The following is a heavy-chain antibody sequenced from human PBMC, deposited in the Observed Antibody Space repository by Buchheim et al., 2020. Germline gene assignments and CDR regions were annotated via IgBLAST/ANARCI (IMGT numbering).Heavy chain of an antibody. CDR2: IIPILGIA. V-gene: IGHV1-69*04. CDR3: ARVRDGPEGWFDP. CDR1: GGTFISYA. D-gene: IGHD5-24*01. J-gene: IGHJ5*02. Sequence: QVQLVQSGAEVKKPGSSVKVSCKASGGTFISYAISWVRQAPGQGLEWMGRIIPILGIANYAQKFQGRVTITADKSTSTAYLELSSLRSEDTAVYYCARVRDGPEGWFDPWGQGTL.